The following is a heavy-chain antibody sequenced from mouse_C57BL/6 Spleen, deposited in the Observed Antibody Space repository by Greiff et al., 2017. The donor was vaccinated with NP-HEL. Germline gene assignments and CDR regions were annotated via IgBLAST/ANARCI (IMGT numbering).Heavy chain of an antibody. V-gene: IGHV5-4*01. Sequence: EVQGVESGGGLVKPGGSLKLSCAASGFTFSSYAMSWVRQTPEKRLEWVATISDGGSYTYYPDNVKGRFTISRDNAKNNLYLQMSHLKSGDTAMYYCARDEGLRRGNYFDYWGQGTTLTVSS. CDR2: ISDGGSYT. D-gene: IGHD2-4*01. CDR3: ARDEGLRRGNYFDY. J-gene: IGHJ2*01. CDR1: GFTFSSYA.